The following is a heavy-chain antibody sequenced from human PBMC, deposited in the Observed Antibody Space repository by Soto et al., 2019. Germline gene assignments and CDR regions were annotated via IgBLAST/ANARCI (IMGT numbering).Heavy chain of an antibody. CDR1: GFTFSSYS. D-gene: IGHD2-15*01. J-gene: IGHJ6*03. CDR2: ISSSSSYI. CDR3: ARGVPYCSGGSCRLYYYYYMDV. V-gene: IGHV3-21*01. Sequence: GGSLRLSCAASGFTFSSYSMNWVRQAPGKGLEWVSSISSSSSYIYYADSVKGRFTISRDNAKNSLYLQMNSLRAEDTAVYYCARGVPYCSGGSCRLYYYYYMDVWGKGTTVTVSS.